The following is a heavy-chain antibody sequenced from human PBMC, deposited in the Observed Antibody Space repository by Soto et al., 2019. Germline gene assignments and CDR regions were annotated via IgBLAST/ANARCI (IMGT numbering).Heavy chain of an antibody. D-gene: IGHD3-22*01. V-gene: IGHV4-30-4*01. CDR2: IYYSGST. J-gene: IGHJ4*02. CDR3: AREHIGDYDSSGYRPLDY. Sequence: QVQLQESGPGLVKPSQTLSLTCTVSGGSISSGDYYWSWIRQPPGKGLEWIGYIYYSGSTYYNPSLMSRITISVETSKTQFSLKLSSVTAAATAVYYCAREHIGDYDSSGYRPLDYWGQGTLVTVSS. CDR1: GGSISSGDYY.